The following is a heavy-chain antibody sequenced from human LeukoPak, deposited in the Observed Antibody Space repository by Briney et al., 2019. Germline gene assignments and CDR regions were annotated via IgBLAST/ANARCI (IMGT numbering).Heavy chain of an antibody. D-gene: IGHD5-18*01. CDR1: GFTFDDCA. CDR3: AKIRGYSYGYVDY. V-gene: IGHV3-9*01. CDR2: ISWNSGSI. J-gene: IGHJ4*02. Sequence: PGRSLRLSCAASGFTFDDCAMHWVWQAPGKGLEWVSGISWNSGSIGYADSEKGRFTISRDNAKNSLYLQMNSLRAEDTALYYCAKIRGYSYGYVDYWGQGTLVTVSS.